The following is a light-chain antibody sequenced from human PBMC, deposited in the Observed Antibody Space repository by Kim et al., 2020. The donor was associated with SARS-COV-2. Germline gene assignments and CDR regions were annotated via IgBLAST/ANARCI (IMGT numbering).Light chain of an antibody. J-gene: IGLJ1*01. CDR3: HSYDSGLTGYV. CDR1: SSNIGADSG. V-gene: IGLV1-40*01. Sequence: QSVTISCTGSSSNIGADSGVHWYQHLPGTAPKLLIFGDTTRASGVPGRFSGSKSGTSASLAITGLQAEDEGDYYCHSYDSGLTGYVFGSGTKVTVL. CDR2: GDT.